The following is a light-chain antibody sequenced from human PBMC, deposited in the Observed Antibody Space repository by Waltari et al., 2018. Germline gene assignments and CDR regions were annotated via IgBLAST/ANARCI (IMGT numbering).Light chain of an antibody. V-gene: IGLV2-14*03. Sequence: SALTQPASMSGYPVQSITISSTGTNRDIGLYDYVSWYQQHPGKAPKLIISDVSKRPAGVPARFSGSVSGYMASLTISGLQAEDEADYYCSSYTATDTYVFGSGTTVIVL. CDR1: NRDIGLYDY. CDR2: DVS. CDR3: SSYTATDTYV. J-gene: IGLJ1*01.